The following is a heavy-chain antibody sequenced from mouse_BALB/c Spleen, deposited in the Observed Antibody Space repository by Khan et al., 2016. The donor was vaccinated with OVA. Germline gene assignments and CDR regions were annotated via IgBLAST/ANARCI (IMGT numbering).Heavy chain of an antibody. CDR2: ISYSGST. CDR3: ARTARIKY. CDR1: GYSITSGYG. J-gene: IGHJ2*01. Sequence: EVQLQESGPGLVKPSQSLSLTCTVTGYSITSGYGWNWIRQFPGNKLKWMGYISYSGSTNYNPSLQSRISITRDTSKNQFFLQLNSVTTEDTATYYCARTARIKYWGQGTTLTVSS. D-gene: IGHD1-2*01. V-gene: IGHV3-2*02.